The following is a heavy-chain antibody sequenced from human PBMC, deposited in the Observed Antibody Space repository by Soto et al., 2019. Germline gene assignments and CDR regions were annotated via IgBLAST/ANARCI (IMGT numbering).Heavy chain of an antibody. CDR3: AREGRTWGSAY. D-gene: IGHD3-16*01. Sequence: EVQLVESGGGLVQPGGSLRLSCAASGFTFSNYWMHWVRQAPGKGLVWVSRIPRDGTGTIYADSVKGRFTISRDNAKNTLYRQINSLRAEDTAVYYCAREGRTWGSAYWGQGTLVTVSS. V-gene: IGHV3-74*01. CDR2: IPRDGTGT. J-gene: IGHJ4*02. CDR1: GFTFSNYW.